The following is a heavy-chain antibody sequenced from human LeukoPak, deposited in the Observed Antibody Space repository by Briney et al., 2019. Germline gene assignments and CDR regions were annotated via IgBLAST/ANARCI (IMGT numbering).Heavy chain of an antibody. V-gene: IGHV3-7*01. CDR3: ASDGGPFDH. Sequence: GGSLRLSCTASGIMFSGYWMSWVRQAPGKELEWVANIKQHGTEKYYVDSVKGRFTISRDDAKKSVYLQMNSLRDEDTAVYYCASDGGPFDHWGQGILVTVAS. J-gene: IGHJ4*02. D-gene: IGHD3-16*01. CDR2: IKQHGTEK. CDR1: GIMFSGYW.